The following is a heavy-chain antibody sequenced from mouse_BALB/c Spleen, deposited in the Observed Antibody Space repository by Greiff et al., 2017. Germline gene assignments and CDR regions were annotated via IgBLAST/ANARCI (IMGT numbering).Heavy chain of an antibody. CDR2: ISSGSSTI. CDR1: GFTFSSFG. Sequence: EVKVVESGGGLVQPGGSRKLSCAASGFTFSSFGMHWVRQAPEKGLEWVAYISSGSSTIYYADTVKGRFTISRDNPKNTLFLQMTSLRSEDTAMYYCARIYYAHYFDYWGQGTTLTVSS. CDR3: ARIYYAHYFDY. V-gene: IGHV5-17*02. J-gene: IGHJ2*01. D-gene: IGHD2-1*01.